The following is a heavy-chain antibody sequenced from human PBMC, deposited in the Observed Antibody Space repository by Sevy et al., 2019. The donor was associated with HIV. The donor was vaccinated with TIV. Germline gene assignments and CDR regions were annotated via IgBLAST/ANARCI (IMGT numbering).Heavy chain of an antibody. CDR2: IKSKTDGGTT. CDR3: TTESDSSGYIQYSRENDAFDI. J-gene: IGHJ3*02. CDR1: GFTFSNAW. Sequence: GGSLRLSCAASGFTFSNAWMSWARQAPGKGLEWVGRIKSKTDGGTTDYAAPVKGRFTISRDDSKNTLYLQMNSLKTEDTAVYYCTTESDSSGYIQYSRENDAFDIWGQGTMVTVSS. V-gene: IGHV3-15*01. D-gene: IGHD3-22*01.